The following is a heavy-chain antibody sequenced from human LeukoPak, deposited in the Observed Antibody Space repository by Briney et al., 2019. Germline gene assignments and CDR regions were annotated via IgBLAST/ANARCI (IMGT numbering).Heavy chain of an antibody. CDR3: AKGRIVGATSFDY. D-gene: IGHD1-26*01. Sequence: ASVKVSCKASGYTFTGYYIYWVRQAPGQGLEWMGWINSDSGGTNYAQKFQGRVTMTRDTSIGTASMELSRLRSDDTAVYYCAKGRIVGATSFDYWGQGTLVTVSS. CDR2: INSDSGGT. CDR1: GYTFTGYY. V-gene: IGHV1-2*02. J-gene: IGHJ4*02.